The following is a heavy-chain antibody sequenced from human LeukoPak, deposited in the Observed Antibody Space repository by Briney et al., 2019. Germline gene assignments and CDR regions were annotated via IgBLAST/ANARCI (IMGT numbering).Heavy chain of an antibody. CDR3: ARSSDDYVWGSYRSDKYYFDY. J-gene: IGHJ4*02. CDR2: IYYSGST. V-gene: IGHV4-31*03. CDR1: GGSISGGGYY. Sequence: SETLSLTCTVSGGSISGGGYYWSWIRQHPGKGLEWIGYIYYSGSTYYNPSLKSRVTISVDTSKNQFSLKLSSVTAADTAVYYCARSSDDYVWGSYRSDKYYFDYWGQGTLVTVSS. D-gene: IGHD3-16*02.